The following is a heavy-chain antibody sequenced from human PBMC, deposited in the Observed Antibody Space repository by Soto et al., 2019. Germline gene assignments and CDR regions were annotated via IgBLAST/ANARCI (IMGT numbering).Heavy chain of an antibody. V-gene: IGHV1-18*01. J-gene: IGHJ4*02. Sequence: SVKVSCKTSGYTFTPYGISWVRQAPGQGLEWMGWINPYNGNTDYAESLQGRVTMTTETSTNTAYMELRSLKSDDTAIYYCARNRVGVPRWPVGPFDYWGQGTLVTVSS. CDR2: INPYNGNT. CDR1: GYTFTPYG. D-gene: IGHD2-15*01. CDR3: ARNRVGVPRWPVGPFDY.